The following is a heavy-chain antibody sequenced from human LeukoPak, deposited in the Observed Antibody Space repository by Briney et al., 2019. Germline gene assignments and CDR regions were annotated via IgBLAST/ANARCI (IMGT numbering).Heavy chain of an antibody. J-gene: IGHJ4*02. V-gene: IGHV3-23*01. CDR3: AREPPGSSGYYFDY. Sequence: PGGSLTLSCAAYGFTFNSYAMYWVRQAPGKGLEWVSGIFGSGGSTYYADSVKGRFTISRDNSKNTLYLQMNSLRAEDTAVYYCAREPPGSSGYYFDYWGQGTLVTVSS. D-gene: IGHD3-22*01. CDR1: GFTFNSYA. CDR2: IFGSGGST.